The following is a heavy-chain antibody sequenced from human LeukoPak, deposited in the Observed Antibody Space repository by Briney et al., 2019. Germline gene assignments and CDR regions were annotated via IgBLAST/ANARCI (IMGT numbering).Heavy chain of an antibody. V-gene: IGHV4-4*02. Sequence: SGTLSLTCAVSGGSISSSNWWCWVRQPPGKGLEWIGEIYHSGSTNYNPSLKSRVTISVDKSKNQFSLKLSSVTAADTAVYYCARAGDRLLRRIFDYWGQGTLVTVSS. D-gene: IGHD2-15*01. CDR1: GGSISSSNW. CDR3: ARAGDRLLRRIFDY. CDR2: IYHSGST. J-gene: IGHJ4*02.